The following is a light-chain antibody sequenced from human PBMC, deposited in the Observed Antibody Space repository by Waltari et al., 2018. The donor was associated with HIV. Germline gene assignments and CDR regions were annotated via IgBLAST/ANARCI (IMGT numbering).Light chain of an antibody. CDR3: SSYGDSLKIL. J-gene: IGLJ3*02. Sequence: QSALTQPPSASGSLGQSVTISCTGSSSDIGAYDFASWFQQHPHSAPKLLLYEVSRRPSTVSDHFSGSRSGNTAFLTVAGLQPDDEATYFCSSYGDSLKILFGGGTNVTIL. CDR2: EVS. CDR1: SSDIGAYDF. V-gene: IGLV2-8*01.